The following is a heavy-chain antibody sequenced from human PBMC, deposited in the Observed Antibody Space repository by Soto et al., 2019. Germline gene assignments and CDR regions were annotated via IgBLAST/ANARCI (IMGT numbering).Heavy chain of an antibody. CDR3: ARTSRFDC. V-gene: IGHV4-34*01. Sequence: QVQLQQWGAGLLKPSETLSLTCAVYCGSFSGYYCSWIRPPPGKGLEWIGEINHSGSTNYNPSLKSRVTMSVDTSKNQVSLKLSSVTAADTAVYYCARTSRFDCWGKGTLVTVSS. J-gene: IGHJ4*02. D-gene: IGHD6-6*01. CDR2: INHSGST. CDR1: CGSFSGYY.